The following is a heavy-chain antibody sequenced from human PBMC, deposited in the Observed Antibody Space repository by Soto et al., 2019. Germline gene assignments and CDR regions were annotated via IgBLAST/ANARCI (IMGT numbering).Heavy chain of an antibody. CDR3: ARDRNYYYSKGGAFDI. CDR2: IIPIFGTA. V-gene: IGHV1-69*01. Sequence: QVQLVQSGAEVKKPGSSVKVSCKASGGTFSSYAISWVRQAPGQGLEWMGGIIPIFGTANYAQKFQGRVTITADESTSTAYMELSSLRSEDTAVYYCARDRNYYYSKGGAFDIWGQGTMVTVSS. J-gene: IGHJ3*02. D-gene: IGHD3-22*01. CDR1: GGTFSSYA.